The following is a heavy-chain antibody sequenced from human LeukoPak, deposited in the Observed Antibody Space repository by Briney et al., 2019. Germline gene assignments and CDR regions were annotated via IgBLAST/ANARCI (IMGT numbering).Heavy chain of an antibody. CDR3: ARGLERSDFHFDY. D-gene: IGHD1-1*01. V-gene: IGHV4-59*02. Sequence: SETLTLTCTVSGASVRSDHWNWIRQPPGKGLEWIAYMQGSGSPNYNPSLASRLTLSVDATENLLSLKLTSVTAADTAVYFCARGLERSDFHFDYWGQGTLVTVSS. CDR1: GASVRSDH. J-gene: IGHJ4*02. CDR2: MQGSGSP.